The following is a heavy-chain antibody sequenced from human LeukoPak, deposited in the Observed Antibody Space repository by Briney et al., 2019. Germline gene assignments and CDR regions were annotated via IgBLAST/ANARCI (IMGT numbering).Heavy chain of an antibody. J-gene: IGHJ5*02. Sequence: GGSLRLSCAASGFTFSTYAMSWVRQAPGKGLEWVLTISGSGGNTDYAESVKGRFTISRDNSKNTLYLQMNSLRAEDTAIYYCAKLFTSMIEDNWFDPWGQGTLVTVSS. D-gene: IGHD3-22*01. CDR2: ISGSGGNT. CDR1: GFTFSTYA. CDR3: AKLFTSMIEDNWFDP. V-gene: IGHV3-23*01.